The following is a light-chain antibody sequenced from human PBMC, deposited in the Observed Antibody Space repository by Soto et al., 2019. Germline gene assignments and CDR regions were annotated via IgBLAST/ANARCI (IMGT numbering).Light chain of an antibody. J-gene: IGKJ2*01. CDR3: QQYGASLYT. V-gene: IGKV3-20*01. CDR2: GAS. CDR1: QSVRSSF. Sequence: EIMLTQSPGTLSLSPGERATLSCRASQSVRSSFLAWYQQKPGQAPRLLMHGASNRATGIPDRFSGSGSGTDFTLTISRLETEDFAVYFCQQYGASLYTFGQGTKLEIK.